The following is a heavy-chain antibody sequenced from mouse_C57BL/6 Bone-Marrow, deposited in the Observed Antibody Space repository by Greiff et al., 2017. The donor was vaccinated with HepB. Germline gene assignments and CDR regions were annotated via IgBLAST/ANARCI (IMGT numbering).Heavy chain of an antibody. Sequence: VVKPGASVKISCKASGYAFSSSWMNWVKQRPGKGLEWIGRIYPGDGDTNYNGKFKGKATLTADKSSSTAYMQLSSLTSEDSAVYFCAGYGSSPWFAYWGQGTLVTVSA. J-gene: IGHJ3*01. CDR2: IYPGDGDT. D-gene: IGHD1-1*01. CDR3: AGYGSSPWFAY. V-gene: IGHV1-82*01. CDR1: GYAFSSSW.